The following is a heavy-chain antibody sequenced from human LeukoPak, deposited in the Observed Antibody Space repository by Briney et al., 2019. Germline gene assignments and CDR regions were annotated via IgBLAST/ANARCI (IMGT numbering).Heavy chain of an antibody. Sequence: PGGSLRLSCAASGFTFSNYAMNWVRQAPGKGLEWVSGISGSGGSTYYADSVKGRFTISRDNSKNTLYLQMSSLRAEDTAVYYCANAMIAAAGTRGFFDYWGQGTLVTVSS. V-gene: IGHV3-23*01. CDR3: ANAMIAAAGTRGFFDY. CDR1: GFTFSNYA. D-gene: IGHD6-13*01. J-gene: IGHJ4*02. CDR2: ISGSGGST.